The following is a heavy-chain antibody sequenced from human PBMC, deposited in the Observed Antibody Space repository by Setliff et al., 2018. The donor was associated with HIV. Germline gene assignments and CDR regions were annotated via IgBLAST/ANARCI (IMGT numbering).Heavy chain of an antibody. CDR2: INPDGSND. J-gene: IGHJ6*03. D-gene: IGHD6-19*01. Sequence: VGSLRLSCAASGFIFSQHWMNWVRQTPGKGLEGVAMINPDGSNDYYADSVKGRFTVARDNANSSLYLQMNSLRPEDSALYYCVREGSVSGKYYYYMNLWGKGTTVTVSS. V-gene: IGHV3-7*03. CDR3: VREGSVSGKYYYYMNL. CDR1: GFIFSQHW.